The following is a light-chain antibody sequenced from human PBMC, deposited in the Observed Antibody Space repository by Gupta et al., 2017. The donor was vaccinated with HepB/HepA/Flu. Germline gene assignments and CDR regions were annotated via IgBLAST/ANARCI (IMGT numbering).Light chain of an antibody. CDR3: QLDTSYSLT. V-gene: IGKV1-5*03. J-gene: IGKJ4*01. CDR2: KAS. Sequence: DIQMTQSPSTLSASVGDRVTITCRASQSISSWLAWYQQKPGKAPKLLIYKASSLESGVPSRFSGSGSGTEFTLTISSLQPDDFATYYCQLDTSYSLTFGGGTKLEIK. CDR1: QSISSW.